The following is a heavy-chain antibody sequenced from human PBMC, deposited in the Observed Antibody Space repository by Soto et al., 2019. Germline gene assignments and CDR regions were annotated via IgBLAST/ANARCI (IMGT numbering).Heavy chain of an antibody. CDR3: AAGYDILTGSPGAWFDP. J-gene: IGHJ5*02. CDR1: VGTFSSYV. V-gene: IGHV1-69*13. CDR2: IIPIFGTA. Sequence: SVKVSCKASVGTFSSYVSSWRRQNPGQGLEWMGGIIPIFGTANYAQKFQGRVTITADESTSTAYMELSSLRSEDTAVYYCAAGYDILTGSPGAWFDPWGQGPLVTVSS. D-gene: IGHD3-9*01.